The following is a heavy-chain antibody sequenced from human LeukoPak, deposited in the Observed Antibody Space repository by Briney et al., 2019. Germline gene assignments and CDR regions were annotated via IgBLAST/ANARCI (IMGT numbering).Heavy chain of an antibody. CDR2: IYPGDSDT. CDR3: ARRRKDDFWSGYWDAFDI. D-gene: IGHD3-3*01. V-gene: IGHV5-51*01. CDR1: GYSFTSYW. Sequence: GESLKISCKGSGYSFTSYWIGWVRQMPGKGLEWMGIIYPGDSDTKYSPSFQGQVTISADKSISTAYLQWSSLKASDTAMYHCARRRKDDFWSGYWDAFDIWGQGTMVTVSS. J-gene: IGHJ3*02.